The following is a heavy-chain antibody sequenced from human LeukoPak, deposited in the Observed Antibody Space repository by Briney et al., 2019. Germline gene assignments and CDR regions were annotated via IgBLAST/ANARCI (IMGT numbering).Heavy chain of an antibody. CDR2: FDPEDGER. CDR1: GYTLTELP. D-gene: IGHD6-13*01. CDR3: ATDKGAAASTFRDFYYMDV. J-gene: IGHJ6*03. V-gene: IGHV1-24*01. Sequence: ASVKVSCKVSGYTLTELPMHGVRQAPGKGHEWMGGFDPEDGERIYAQKFQGRVTMTEDTSTATVYMELSSLRSEDTAVYYCATDKGAAASTFRDFYYMDVWGKGTTVTVSS.